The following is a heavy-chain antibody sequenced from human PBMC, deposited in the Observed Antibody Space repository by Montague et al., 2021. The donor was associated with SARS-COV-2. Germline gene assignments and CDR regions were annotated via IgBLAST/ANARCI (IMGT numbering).Heavy chain of an antibody. Sequence: QSGAEVKKPGESLKISCKGSGYTFSNNWIAWVRQKPGKGLEWLGVIFPADSDSKVSPSFQGQVSISVDKSINTAYLQWGGLEASDTAIFYCARSPNWGSPVDFWGQGTLITVSS. D-gene: IGHD7-27*01. J-gene: IGHJ4*02. V-gene: IGHV5-51*01. CDR2: IFPADSDS. CDR3: ARSPNWGSPVDF. CDR1: GYTFSNNW.